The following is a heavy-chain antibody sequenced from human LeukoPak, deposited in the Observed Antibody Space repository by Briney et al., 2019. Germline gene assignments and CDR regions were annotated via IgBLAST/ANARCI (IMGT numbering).Heavy chain of an antibody. CDR2: IRYDGSNK. CDR1: GFTFSSYG. V-gene: IGHV3-30*02. J-gene: IGHJ4*02. D-gene: IGHD6-13*01. Sequence: GSLRLSCAASGFTFSSYGMHWVRQAPGKGLEWVAFIRYDGSNKYYADSVKGRFTISRDNSKNTLYLQMNSLRAEDTAVYYCAKDQSWAAAGSFDYWGQGTLVTVSS. CDR3: AKDQSWAAAGSFDY.